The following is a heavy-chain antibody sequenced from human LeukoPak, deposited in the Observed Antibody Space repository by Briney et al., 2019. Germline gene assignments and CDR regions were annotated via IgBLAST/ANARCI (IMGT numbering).Heavy chain of an antibody. CDR1: GYTFTTYA. J-gene: IGHJ4*02. CDR3: ARVGYSGYDSRPVFDY. CDR2: INPGNGNT. V-gene: IGHV1-3*01. Sequence: ASVKVSCKASGYTFTTYAMHWVRQAPGQRLEWMGWINPGNGNTKYSQKFQGRVTITRDTSASTAYMELSSLRSEDTAVYYCARVGYSGYDSRPVFDYWGQGTLVTVSS. D-gene: IGHD5-12*01.